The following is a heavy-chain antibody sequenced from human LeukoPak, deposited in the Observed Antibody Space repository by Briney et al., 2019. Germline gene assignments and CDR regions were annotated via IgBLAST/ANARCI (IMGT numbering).Heavy chain of an antibody. CDR2: ISGSGGST. CDR1: GFTFSSYA. J-gene: IGHJ4*02. V-gene: IGHV3-23*01. Sequence: GGSLRLSCAASGFTFSSYAMSWVRQAPGKGLEWVSAISGSGGSTYYADSVKGRFTISRDNSKNTLYLQMNSLSAEDTAVYYCAKDGRYSYGYFDYWGQGTLVTVSS. D-gene: IGHD5-18*01. CDR3: AKDGRYSYGYFDY.